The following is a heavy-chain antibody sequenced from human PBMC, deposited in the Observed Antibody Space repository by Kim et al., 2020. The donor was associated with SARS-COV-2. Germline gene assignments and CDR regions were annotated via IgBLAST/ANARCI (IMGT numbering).Heavy chain of an antibody. Sequence: GGSLRLSCAASGFTFSSYGMHWVRQAPGKGLEWVAVIWYDGSNKYYADSVKGRFTISRDNSKNTLYLQMNSLRAEDTAVYYCARDHNPYYTFGGVIVIENYFDYWGQGTLVTVSS. CDR2: IWYDGSNK. J-gene: IGHJ4*02. D-gene: IGHD3-16*02. CDR3: ARDHNPYYTFGGVIVIENYFDY. CDR1: GFTFSSYG. V-gene: IGHV3-33*01.